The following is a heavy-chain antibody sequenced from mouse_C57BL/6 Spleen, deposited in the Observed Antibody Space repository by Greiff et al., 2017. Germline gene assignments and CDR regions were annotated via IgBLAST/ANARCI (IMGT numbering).Heavy chain of an antibody. V-gene: IGHV1-50*01. CDR2: IDPSDSYT. Sequence: QVQLQQPGAELVKPGASVKLSCKASGYTFTSYWMQWVKQRPGQGLEWIGEIDPSDSYTNYNQKFKGKATLTVDTSSSTAYMQLSSLTSEYSAVYYCARFNGYAPWGQGTLVTVSA. CDR1: GYTFTSYW. J-gene: IGHJ3*01. D-gene: IGHD2-2*01. CDR3: ARFNGYAP.